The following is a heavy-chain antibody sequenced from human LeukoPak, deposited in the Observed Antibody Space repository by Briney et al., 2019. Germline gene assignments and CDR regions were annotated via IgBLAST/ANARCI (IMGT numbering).Heavy chain of an antibody. V-gene: IGHV4-38-2*01. CDR1: GYSISSGYY. D-gene: IGHD1-26*01. Sequence: PSETLSLTCGVSGYSISSGYYWGWIRQPPGKGLEWIGSIYHSGSTCYNPSLKSRVTISVDTSKNQFSLKLSSVTAADTAVYYCARRPSGSYHFDYWGQGTLVTVSS. J-gene: IGHJ4*02. CDR2: IYHSGST. CDR3: ARRPSGSYHFDY.